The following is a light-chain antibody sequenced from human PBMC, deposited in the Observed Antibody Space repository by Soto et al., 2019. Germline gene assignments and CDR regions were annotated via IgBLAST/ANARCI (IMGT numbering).Light chain of an antibody. Sequence: EIVMTQSPATLSLSPGERATLSCRASQSVSSNLAWYQQKPGQAPRLLIYGASTRATGIPARFSGSGSGTEFTLTISSLQSEDFAVYYCQQYNNWPPVFTFGPGTKVEIK. V-gene: IGKV3-15*01. CDR1: QSVSSN. J-gene: IGKJ3*01. CDR2: GAS. CDR3: QQYNNWPPVFT.